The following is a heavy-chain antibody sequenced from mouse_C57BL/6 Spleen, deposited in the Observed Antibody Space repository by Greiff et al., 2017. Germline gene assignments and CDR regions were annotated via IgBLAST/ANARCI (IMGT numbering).Heavy chain of an antibody. V-gene: IGHV1-54*01. J-gene: IGHJ3*01. Sequence: QVQLQQSGAELVRPGTSVKVSCKASGYAFTNYLIEWVKQRPGQGLEWIGVINPGSGGTNYNEKFKGKATLTAHQSSSTAYMQLSSLTSEDSAVYFCATGTSFAYWGQGTLVTVSA. D-gene: IGHD3-3*01. CDR3: ATGTSFAY. CDR1: GYAFTNYL. CDR2: INPGSGGT.